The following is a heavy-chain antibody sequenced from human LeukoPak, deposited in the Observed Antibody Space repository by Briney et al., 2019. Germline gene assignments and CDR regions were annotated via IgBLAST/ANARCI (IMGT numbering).Heavy chain of an antibody. V-gene: IGHV3-74*01. Sequence: GGSLRLSCVDSGFTFRNYWMHWVRQPPGKGLVWVSSINSDGTSTNYADSVRGRFTISRDNAKNTLYLQMNSLRAEDTAVYYCARDNTVTTYPFDYWGQGTLVTVSS. CDR3: ARDNTVTTYPFDY. D-gene: IGHD4-17*01. CDR2: INSDGTST. J-gene: IGHJ4*02. CDR1: GFTFRNYW.